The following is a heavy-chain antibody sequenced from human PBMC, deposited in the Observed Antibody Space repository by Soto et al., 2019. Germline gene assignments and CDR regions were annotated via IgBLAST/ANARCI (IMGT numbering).Heavy chain of an antibody. Sequence: QVQLVQSGAEVKKPGASVKVSCKASGYTFTSYGISWVRQAPGQGLEWMGWISAYNGNTNYAQKLQGRVTMTTDASTSTAYMELRSLRSDDTAVYYCARRGRRPPWSKLRRYGMDVWGQGTTVTVSS. J-gene: IGHJ6*02. V-gene: IGHV1-18*01. CDR2: ISAYNGNT. CDR1: GYTFTSYG. D-gene: IGHD3-10*01. CDR3: ARRGRRPPWSKLRRYGMDV.